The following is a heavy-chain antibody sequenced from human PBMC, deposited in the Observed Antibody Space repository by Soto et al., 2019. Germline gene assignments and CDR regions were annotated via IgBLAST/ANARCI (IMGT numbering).Heavy chain of an antibody. V-gene: IGHV3-9*01. CDR2: ISWNSGSI. CDR3: AKDYPTGGGWYYFDY. Sequence: EVQLVESGGGLVQPGRSLRLSCAASGFTFDDYAMHWVRQAPGKGLEWVSGISWNSGSIGYADSVKGRFTISRDNAKNSLYLQMNRLRAEDTALYYCAKDYPTGGGWYYFDYWGQGTLVTVSS. CDR1: GFTFDDYA. D-gene: IGHD2-15*01. J-gene: IGHJ4*02.